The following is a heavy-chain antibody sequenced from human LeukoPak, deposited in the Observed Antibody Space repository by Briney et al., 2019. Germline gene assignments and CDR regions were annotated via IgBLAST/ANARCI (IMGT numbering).Heavy chain of an antibody. J-gene: IGHJ6*02. V-gene: IGHV4-59*12. CDR1: GGSISSYY. Sequence: SETLSLTCTVSGGSISSYYWSWIRQPPGKGLEWIGYIYYSGSTYYNPSLKSRVTISVDTSKNQFSLKLSSVTAADTAVYYCARDPYGMDVWGRGTTVTVSS. CDR2: IYYSGST. CDR3: ARDPYGMDV.